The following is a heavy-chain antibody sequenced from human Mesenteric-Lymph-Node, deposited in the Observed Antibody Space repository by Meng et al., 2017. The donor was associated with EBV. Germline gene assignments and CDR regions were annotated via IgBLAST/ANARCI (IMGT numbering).Heavy chain of an antibody. Sequence: QGQLRGAGPGLVKPSGTLSLTCAVSGGSISSSNLWSWVRQPPGKGLEWIGEIFHSGSTNYNPSLRSRVTISVDKSKNQFSLKLSSVTAADTAVYYCAKITNSGGFNYFDYWGQGTLVTVSS. CDR2: IFHSGST. V-gene: IGHV4-4*02. D-gene: IGHD2-15*01. CDR3: AKITNSGGFNYFDY. J-gene: IGHJ4*02. CDR1: GGSISSSNL.